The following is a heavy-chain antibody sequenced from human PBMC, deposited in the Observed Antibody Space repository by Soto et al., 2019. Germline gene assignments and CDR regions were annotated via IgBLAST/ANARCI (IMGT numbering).Heavy chain of an antibody. Sequence: ESGGGVVQPGRSLRLSCAASGFTFSSYGMHWVRQAPGKGLEWVAVISYDGSNKYYADSVKGRFTISRDNSKNTLYLQMNSLRAEDTAVYYCAKDRDSSCDYWGQGTLVTVSS. CDR2: ISYDGSNK. CDR3: AKDRDSSCDY. CDR1: GFTFSSYG. J-gene: IGHJ4*02. D-gene: IGHD6-13*01. V-gene: IGHV3-30*18.